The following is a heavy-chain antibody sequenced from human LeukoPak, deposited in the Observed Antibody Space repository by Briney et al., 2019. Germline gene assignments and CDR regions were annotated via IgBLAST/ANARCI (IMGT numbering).Heavy chain of an antibody. CDR3: ARALGGAGTYVSSTAIDY. CDR2: ISYDGSNK. D-gene: IGHD1-7*01. Sequence: GGSLRLSCAASGFTFSSYALHWVRQAPGKGLDWMAIISYDGSNKYYADSVKGRFTISRDNSKNTLYLQMNSLRAEDMAVYYCARALGGAGTYVSSTAIDYWGQGTLVTVSS. CDR1: GFTFSSYA. V-gene: IGHV3-30-3*01. J-gene: IGHJ4*02.